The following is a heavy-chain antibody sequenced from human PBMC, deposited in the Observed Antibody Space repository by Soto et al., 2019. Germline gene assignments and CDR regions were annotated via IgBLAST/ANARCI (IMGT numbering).Heavy chain of an antibody. Sequence: EVQLVESGGGLVQPGGSLRLSCAASGFTFSSYSMNWVRQAPGKGLEWVSYISSSSSTIYYADSVKGRFTISRDNAKNSLYLQIDILRDQDVAVYDCARAVAGTRFDYWGQGTLVTVFS. CDR1: GFTFSSYS. J-gene: IGHJ4*02. CDR2: ISSSSSTI. V-gene: IGHV3-48*02. D-gene: IGHD6-19*01. CDR3: ARAVAGTRFDY.